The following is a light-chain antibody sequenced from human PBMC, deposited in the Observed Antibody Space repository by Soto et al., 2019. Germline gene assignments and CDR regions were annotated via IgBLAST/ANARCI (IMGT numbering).Light chain of an antibody. V-gene: IGLV2-14*01. CDR3: SSYSISTAYL. CDR2: EVS. Sequence: QSVLTQPASVSGSPGQSITISCTGTSSDVGGYDYVAWYQLHPGKAPKLMLFEVSNRPSGVSYRFSGSKSGNTASLTISGLQAEDEADYFCSSYSISTAYLFGTGTKVTV. CDR1: SSDVGGYDY. J-gene: IGLJ1*01.